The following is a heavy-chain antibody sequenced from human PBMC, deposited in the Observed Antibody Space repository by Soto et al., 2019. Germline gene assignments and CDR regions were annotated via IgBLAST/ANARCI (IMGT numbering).Heavy chain of an antibody. CDR3: ARGDEMTAVTIFDC. J-gene: IGHJ4*02. Sequence: QVQLEQSGPEVKRPVTSVKVSCKASGGAFGRYSVSWVRQAPGHRLEWIGGVIPVFNTSNYSLKFQGRVAIFADLSTSSVFMELRSLRSEDTALYYCARGDEMTAVTIFDCLGQGTLVTVSS. CDR2: VIPVFNTS. V-gene: IGHV1-69*01. D-gene: IGHD4-17*01. CDR1: GGAFGRYS.